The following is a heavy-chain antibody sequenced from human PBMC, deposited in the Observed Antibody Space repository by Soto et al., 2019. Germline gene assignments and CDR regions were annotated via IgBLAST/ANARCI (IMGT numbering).Heavy chain of an antibody. CDR1: GYTFTSYG. J-gene: IGHJ4*02. V-gene: IGHV1-18*01. D-gene: IGHD6-19*01. Sequence: ASVKVSCKASGYTFTSYGIRWVRQAPGQGLEWMGWISAYNGNTNYAQKLQGRVTMTTDTSTSTAYMELRSLRSDDTAVYYCARDRGSGWYGRFDYWGQGTLVTVSS. CDR3: ARDRGSGWYGRFDY. CDR2: ISAYNGNT.